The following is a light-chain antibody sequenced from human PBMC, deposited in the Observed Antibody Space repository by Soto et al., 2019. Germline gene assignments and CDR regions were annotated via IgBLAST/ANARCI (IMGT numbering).Light chain of an antibody. CDR2: AAS. CDR3: QQYNNWPPMT. Sequence: EIVMTQSPATLSVPPGERATLSCRASQSVSSNLAWYQQKPGQAPRLLIYAASTRATGIPARFSGSASGTEFTLTISSLQSEDFAVYYCQQYNNWPPMTFGQGTKVEIK. V-gene: IGKV3-15*01. CDR1: QSVSSN. J-gene: IGKJ1*01.